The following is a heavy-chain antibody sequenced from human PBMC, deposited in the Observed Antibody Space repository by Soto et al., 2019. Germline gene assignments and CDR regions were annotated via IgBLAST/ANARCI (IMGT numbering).Heavy chain of an antibody. J-gene: IGHJ4*02. CDR2: IIPIFGTA. D-gene: IGHD3-10*01. CDR3: ARSSGMVRGVIVDY. CDR1: GGTFSSYA. Sequence: QVQLVQSGAEVKKPGSSVKVSCKASGGTFSSYAISWVRQAPGQGLEWMGGIIPIFGTANYAQKFQGRVTITADKSTSTDYMELSSLRSEDTAVHYCARSSGMVRGVIVDYWGQGTLVTVSS. V-gene: IGHV1-69*06.